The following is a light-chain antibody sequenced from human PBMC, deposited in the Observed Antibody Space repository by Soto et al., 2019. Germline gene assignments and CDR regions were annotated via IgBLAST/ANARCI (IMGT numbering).Light chain of an antibody. V-gene: IGLV1-51*01. CDR2: DNN. CDR1: SSNIANNY. J-gene: IGLJ2*01. Sequence: QSVLTQPPSVSAAPGQKVTIPCSGSSSNIANNYVSWYQQLPGTAPKLLIYDNNERPSGIPDRFSGSKSGASATLGITGLQTGDEADYYCGTWDSSLSAGVFGGGTKLTVL. CDR3: GTWDSSLSAGV.